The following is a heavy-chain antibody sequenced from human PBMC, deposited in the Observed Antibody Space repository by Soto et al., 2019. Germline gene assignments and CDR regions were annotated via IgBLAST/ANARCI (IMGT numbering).Heavy chain of an antibody. Sequence: PGGSLRLSCAASGFTFSSYAMSWVRQAPGKGLEWVSAISGSGGSTIYYADSVKGRFTISRDNAKNSLYLQMNSLRAEDTAVYYCARDLIVGAARGAFDIWGQGTMVTVSS. V-gene: IGHV3-23*01. CDR3: ARDLIVGAARGAFDI. CDR1: GFTFSSYA. CDR2: ISGSGGSTI. J-gene: IGHJ3*02. D-gene: IGHD1-26*01.